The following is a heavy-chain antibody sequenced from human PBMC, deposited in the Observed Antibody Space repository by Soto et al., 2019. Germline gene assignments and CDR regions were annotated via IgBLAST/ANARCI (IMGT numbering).Heavy chain of an antibody. V-gene: IGHV3-23*04. J-gene: IGHJ4*02. CDR2: ISDSGGTS. D-gene: IGHD1-26*01. CDR3: AKRPRALLTFDY. Sequence: EVQLVDSGGGLVQPGGSLRLSCAAPGFIFSNYVMSWVRQAPGKGLEWVSSISDSGGTSYYADSVKGRFTISRDNSKNTLYLQMNSLRAEDTAIYYCAKRPRALLTFDYLGQGTLITVSS. CDR1: GFIFSNYV.